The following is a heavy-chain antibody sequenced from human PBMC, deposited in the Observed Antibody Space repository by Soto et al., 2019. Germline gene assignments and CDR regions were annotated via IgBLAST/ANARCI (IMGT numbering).Heavy chain of an antibody. CDR1: GFTVSSNY. Sequence: EVQLVESGGGLIQPGGSLRLSCAASGFTVSSNYMSWVRQAPGKGLEWVSVIYSGGSTYYADSVKGRFTISRDNSKNTLYLQMNSLRAEDTAVYYCARDLVVGDYYYGIDVWGQGTTVTFSS. J-gene: IGHJ6*02. V-gene: IGHV3-53*01. CDR3: ARDLVVGDYYYGIDV. D-gene: IGHD2-15*01. CDR2: IYSGGST.